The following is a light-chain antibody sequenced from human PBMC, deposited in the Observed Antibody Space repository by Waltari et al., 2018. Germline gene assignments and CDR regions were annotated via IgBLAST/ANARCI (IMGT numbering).Light chain of an antibody. CDR2: DVS. Sequence: QSALTQPASVSGSPGLPITISCTGTSSDAGGYNFFPWYQQHTGKAPKLMIYDVSKRPSGVSNRFSGSKSGNTASLPISGLQAEDEADYYCSSYTSSSTFGVFGTGTKVTVL. J-gene: IGLJ1*01. V-gene: IGLV2-14*01. CDR3: SSYTSSSTFGV. CDR1: SSDAGGYNF.